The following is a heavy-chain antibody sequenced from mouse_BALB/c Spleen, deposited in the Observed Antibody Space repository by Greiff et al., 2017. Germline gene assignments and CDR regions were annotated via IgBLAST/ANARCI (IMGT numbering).Heavy chain of an antibody. CDR2: IWAGGST. D-gene: IGHD2-4*01. J-gene: IGHJ3*01. Sequence: VMLVESGPGLVAPSPCLSISCTVSGFSLTSYGVHWVRQPPGQGLEWLGVIWAGGSTNYNSALMSRLSISKDNSKSQVFLKMNSLHTDDTAMYYGARDPTMITTGVAYWGQGTLVTVSA. CDR3: ARDPTMITTGVAY. V-gene: IGHV2-9*02. CDR1: GFSLTSYG.